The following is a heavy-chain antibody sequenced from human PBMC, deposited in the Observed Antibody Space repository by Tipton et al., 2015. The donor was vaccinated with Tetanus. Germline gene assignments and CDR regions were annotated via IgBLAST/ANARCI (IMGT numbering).Heavy chain of an antibody. CDR3: ARMGFTYGQVVY. V-gene: IGHV4-30-4*01. CDR2: VYYSGRT. J-gene: IGHJ4*02. D-gene: IGHD5-18*01. CDR1: GGSINTGNYY. Sequence: TLSLTCNVSGGSINTGNYYWSWIRQSPGKGLEWIGHVYYSGRTYYNPPLKSRVTISADMSMNQFSLKLTSVTAADTATYYCARMGFTYGQVVYWGQGTLVTVAS.